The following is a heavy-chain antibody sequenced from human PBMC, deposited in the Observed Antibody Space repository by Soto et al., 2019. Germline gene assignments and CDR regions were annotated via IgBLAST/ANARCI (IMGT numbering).Heavy chain of an antibody. Sequence: EVQLLESGGGLVQPGGSLRLSCAASGFTFSSYAMSWVRQAPGKGLEWVSAISGGGYSTYYSDAVKGRFTISRDNSKNTLYLQMNSLIAEDTAVYYCAKGGFWVPNYMDVWGKGTAVTVSS. CDR3: AKGGFWVPNYMDV. D-gene: IGHD3-16*01. J-gene: IGHJ6*03. V-gene: IGHV3-23*01. CDR2: ISGGGYST. CDR1: GFTFSSYA.